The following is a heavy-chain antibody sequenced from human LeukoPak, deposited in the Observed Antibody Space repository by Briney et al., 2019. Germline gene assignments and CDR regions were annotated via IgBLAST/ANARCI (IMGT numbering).Heavy chain of an antibody. CDR1: GGSISSYY. J-gene: IGHJ6*03. V-gene: IGHV4-59*01. Sequence: PSETLSLTCAVSGGSISSYYWSWIRQPPGKGLEWIGYIYYSGSTNYNPSLKSRVTISVDTSKNQFSLKLSSVTAADTAVYYCARDLQKVDPQGYHYYMDVWGKGTTVTVSS. CDR2: IYYSGST. D-gene: IGHD2-15*01. CDR3: ARDLQKVDPQGYHYYMDV.